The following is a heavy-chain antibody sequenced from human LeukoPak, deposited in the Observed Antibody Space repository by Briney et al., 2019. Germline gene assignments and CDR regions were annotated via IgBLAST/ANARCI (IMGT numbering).Heavy chain of an antibody. Sequence: SETLSLTCAVSGGSISDYYWSWIRQPAGKGLEWIGRIYASGSTNYNPSPQSRVTVSIDPSKNQFSLKVTAVTAADTAVYYCARGRGSSTSSNWFDPWGQGILVTVSS. D-gene: IGHD2-2*01. CDR2: IYASGST. V-gene: IGHV4-4*07. CDR1: GGSISDYY. CDR3: ARGRGSSTSSNWFDP. J-gene: IGHJ5*02.